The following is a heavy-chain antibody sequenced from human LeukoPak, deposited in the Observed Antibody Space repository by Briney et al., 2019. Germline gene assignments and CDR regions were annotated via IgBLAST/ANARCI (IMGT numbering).Heavy chain of an antibody. CDR3: TKAVPGTGWFDP. V-gene: IGHV3-30*18. Sequence: PGGSLRPSCTASGFTFSNYAMHWVRQAPGKGLEWVAVISFDGSNNYYADSVKGRFTISRDNSKNTLYLQMNSLRPEDTAVYYCTKAVPGTGWFDPWGQGTLVTVSS. CDR1: GFTFSNYA. D-gene: IGHD6-19*01. J-gene: IGHJ5*02. CDR2: ISFDGSNN.